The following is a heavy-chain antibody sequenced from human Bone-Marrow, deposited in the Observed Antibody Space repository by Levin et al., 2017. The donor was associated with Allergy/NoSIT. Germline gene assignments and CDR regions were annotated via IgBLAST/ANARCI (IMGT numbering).Heavy chain of an antibody. CDR1: GDSISSGGYY. CDR3: ARGEYSYGSGSYYLDY. Sequence: SETLSLTCTVSGDSISSGGYYWSWIRQHPGTGLEWIGYIYHSGSTYYNPSLKGRVTILVDTSKNEFSLKLSSVTAADTAVFYCARGEYSYGSGSYYLDYWGQGTLVTVSS. CDR2: IYHSGST. D-gene: IGHD3-10*01. J-gene: IGHJ4*02. V-gene: IGHV4-31*03.